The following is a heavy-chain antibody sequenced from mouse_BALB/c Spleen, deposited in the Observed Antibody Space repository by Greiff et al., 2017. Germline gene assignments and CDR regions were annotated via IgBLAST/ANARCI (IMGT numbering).Heavy chain of an antibody. Sequence: QVQLQQSGPGLVAPSQSLSITCTVSGFSLTSYGVHWVRQPPGKGLEWLGVIWAGGSTNYNSALMSRLSISKDNSKSQVFLKMNSLQTDDTAMYYCATITGGGSYYAMDYWGQGTSVTVSS. CDR2: IWAGGST. D-gene: IGHD4-1*01. V-gene: IGHV2-9*02. CDR3: ATITGGGSYYAMDY. J-gene: IGHJ4*01. CDR1: GFSLTSYG.